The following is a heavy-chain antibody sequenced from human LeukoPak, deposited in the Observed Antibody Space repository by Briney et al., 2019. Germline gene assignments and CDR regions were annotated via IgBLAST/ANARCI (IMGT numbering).Heavy chain of an antibody. V-gene: IGHV4-59*01. J-gene: IGHJ6*02. CDR2: IYYSGST. Sequence: SETLSLTCSVSGGSISSYSWSRIRQPPGKGLEWIGYIYYSGSTNYNPSLKRRVTQSVDTSKNQFSLKLSSVTAVDTAVYYCARLRPDYDILTGFPMDVWGPGTTVTVSS. CDR1: GGSISSYS. CDR3: ARLRPDYDILTGFPMDV. D-gene: IGHD3-9*01.